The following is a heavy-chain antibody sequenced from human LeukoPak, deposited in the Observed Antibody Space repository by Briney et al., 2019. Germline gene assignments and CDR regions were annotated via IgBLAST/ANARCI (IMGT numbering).Heavy chain of an antibody. CDR2: VDPEDGGA. D-gene: IGHD6-13*01. CDR1: GYIFSKYD. CDR3: ATDHSSSWYWDY. J-gene: IGHJ4*02. Sequence: GASVKVSCKASGYIFSKYDIHWIQQAPGKGLEWVGRVDPEDGGAIYGQKFRGRVTITADTSTDTAYMELSSLRSEDTAVYYCATDHSSSWYWDYWGQGTLVTVSS. V-gene: IGHV1-69-2*01.